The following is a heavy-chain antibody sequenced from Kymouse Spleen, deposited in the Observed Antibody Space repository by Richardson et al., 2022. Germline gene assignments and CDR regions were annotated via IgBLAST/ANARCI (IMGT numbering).Heavy chain of an antibody. CDR1: GFTFSDYY. CDR2: ISSSGSTI. D-gene: IGHD3-3*01. Sequence: QVQLVESGGGLVKPGGSLRLSCAASGFTFSDYYMSWIRQAPGKGLEWVSYISSSGSTIYYADSVKGRFTISRDNAKNSLYLQMNSLRAEDTAVYYCARAVLRFLEWLSPNWFDPWGQGTLVTVSS. V-gene: IGHV3-11*01. CDR3: ARAVLRFLEWLSPNWFDP. J-gene: IGHJ5*02.